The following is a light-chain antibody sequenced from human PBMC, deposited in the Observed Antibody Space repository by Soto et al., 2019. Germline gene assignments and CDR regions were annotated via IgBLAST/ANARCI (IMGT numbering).Light chain of an antibody. V-gene: IGLV2-8*01. CDR2: DVS. Sequence: QSVLTQPPSASGSLGQSVTISCTGTSSDVGGYNYVSWYQQHPGKAPKLLIYDVSHRPSGVPDRFSGSKSGNTASLTVSGLQADDETDYYCSSYAGSNSLVFGTGTKVTVL. CDR3: SSYAGSNSLV. CDR1: SSDVGGYNY. J-gene: IGLJ1*01.